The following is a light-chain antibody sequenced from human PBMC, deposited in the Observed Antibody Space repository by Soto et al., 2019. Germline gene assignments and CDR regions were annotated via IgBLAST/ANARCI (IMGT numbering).Light chain of an antibody. J-gene: IGKJ5*01. CDR1: QDISVS. V-gene: IGKV1-27*01. Sequence: DIQMTQSPSSLSASVGDRVTITSRASQDISVSLAWYQQKPGKVPKLLIYSASTLQSGVPSRFSGSGSGTDFTLTISSLQPEDVATYYCQKFNTVPLTFGQGTRLEI. CDR3: QKFNTVPLT. CDR2: SAS.